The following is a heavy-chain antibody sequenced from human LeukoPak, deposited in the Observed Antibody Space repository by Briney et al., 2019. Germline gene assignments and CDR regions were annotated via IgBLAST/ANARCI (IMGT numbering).Heavy chain of an antibody. D-gene: IGHD3-9*01. Sequence: SETLSLTCTVSGGSISSYYWNWIRQPPGKGLEWIGHIYYIGSTNYNPSLKSRVTISVDTSKSQFSLNLSSVTAADTAVYYCARDRSPDILTGYRDAFDIWGQGTMVTVPS. V-gene: IGHV4-59*01. CDR3: ARDRSPDILTGYRDAFDI. CDR1: GGSISSYY. CDR2: IYYIGST. J-gene: IGHJ3*02.